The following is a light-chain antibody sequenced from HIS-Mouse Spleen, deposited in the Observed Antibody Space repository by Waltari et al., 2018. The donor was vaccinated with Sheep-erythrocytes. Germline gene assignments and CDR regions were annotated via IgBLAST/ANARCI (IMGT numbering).Light chain of an antibody. J-gene: IGLJ3*02. CDR3: CSYAGSSTPWV. CDR1: SSDVWSYNL. CDR2: EGS. Sequence: PGQSITISCTGTSSDVWSYNLVSWYQQHPGKAPKLMIYEGSKRPSGVSNRFSGSKSGNTASLTISGLQAEDEADYYCCSYAGSSTPWVFGGGTKLTVL. V-gene: IGLV2-23*01.